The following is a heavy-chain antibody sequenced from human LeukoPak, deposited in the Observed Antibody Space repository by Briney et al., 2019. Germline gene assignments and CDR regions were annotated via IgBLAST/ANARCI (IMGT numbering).Heavy chain of an antibody. J-gene: IGHJ6*02. D-gene: IGHD5-24*01. CDR1: GFTFSSYS. V-gene: IGHV3-21*01. Sequence: GGSLRLSCATSGFTFSSYSMNWVRQAPGKGLEWVSSISSSSSYIYYADSVKGRFTISRDNAKNSLYLQMNSLRAEDTAVYYCARDHRVGYNSFSYYYYGMDVWGQGTTITVSS. CDR3: ARDHRVGYNSFSYYYYGMDV. CDR2: ISSSSSYI.